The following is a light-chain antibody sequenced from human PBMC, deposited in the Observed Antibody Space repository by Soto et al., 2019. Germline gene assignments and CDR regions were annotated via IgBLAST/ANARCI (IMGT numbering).Light chain of an antibody. V-gene: IGLV2-14*01. CDR3: TSYTNSNTLV. CDR1: SSDVGGYNY. J-gene: IGLJ2*01. CDR2: EVV. Sequence: QSALTQPASVSGSPGQSITISCTGTSSDVGGYNYVSWYQQYPGKAPKLIIYEVVNRPSGVSNRCSASKSANTASLTISGLQAEDEADYYCTSYTNSNTLVFGGGTKVTVL.